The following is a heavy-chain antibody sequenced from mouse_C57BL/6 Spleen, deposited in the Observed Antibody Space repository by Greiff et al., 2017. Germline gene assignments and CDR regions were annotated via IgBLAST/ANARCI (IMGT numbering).Heavy chain of an antibody. V-gene: IGHV1-69*01. J-gene: IGHJ2*01. CDR3: ARGGDYYGSTQYYFDY. D-gene: IGHD1-1*01. CDR2: IDPSDSYT. CDR1: GYTFTSYW. Sequence: QVQLQQPGAELVMPGASVKLSCKASGYTFTSYWMHWVKQRPGQGLAWIGEIDPSDSYTNYNQKFKGKSTLTVDKSSSTAYMQLSSLTSEDSAVYYCARGGDYYGSTQYYFDYWGQGTTLTVAS.